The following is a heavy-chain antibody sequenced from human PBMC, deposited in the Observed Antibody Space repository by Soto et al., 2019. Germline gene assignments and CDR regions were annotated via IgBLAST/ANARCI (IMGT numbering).Heavy chain of an antibody. Sequence: EAQLVESGGGLVEPGGSLRVSCAASGFSFSDAWMIWVRQAPGKGLEWVGRIKSKAHGETADYAAPVKGRFTISRDDSKNTVYLQMTSLKIEDTAVYYCTTGVDGYNLFDYWGQGTLVTVSS. CDR1: GFSFSDAW. CDR2: IKSKAHGETA. D-gene: IGHD5-12*01. CDR3: TTGVDGYNLFDY. V-gene: IGHV3-15*07. J-gene: IGHJ4*02.